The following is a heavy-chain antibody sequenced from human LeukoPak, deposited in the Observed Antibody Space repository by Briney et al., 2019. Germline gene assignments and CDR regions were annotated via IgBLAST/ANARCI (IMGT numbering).Heavy chain of an antibody. Sequence: ASVKVSCKASGYTFTGYYMHWVRQAPGQGLEWMGWINSDTAVTNYAQNFQGRVTLTRDTSISTTYLELSSLRSDDTAVYYCARGDIGEFGAFDIWGQGTMVTVSS. V-gene: IGHV1-2*02. D-gene: IGHD3-10*01. J-gene: IGHJ3*02. CDR1: GYTFTGYY. CDR3: ARGDIGEFGAFDI. CDR2: INSDTAVT.